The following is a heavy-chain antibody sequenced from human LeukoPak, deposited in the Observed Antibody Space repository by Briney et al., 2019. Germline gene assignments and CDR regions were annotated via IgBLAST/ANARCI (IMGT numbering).Heavy chain of an antibody. CDR3: ARRRAVPGHYYFDY. V-gene: IGHV4-59*08. CDR2: VYYSGST. Sequence: SETLSLTCTISGGSISDYYWSWIRQPPGKGLEWIGYVYYSGSTKYNPSLNSRVTISSDTSKKQLSLKATSVTAADTAVYYCARRRAVPGHYYFDYWGQGILVTVSS. CDR1: GGSISDYY. D-gene: IGHD3-10*01. J-gene: IGHJ4*02.